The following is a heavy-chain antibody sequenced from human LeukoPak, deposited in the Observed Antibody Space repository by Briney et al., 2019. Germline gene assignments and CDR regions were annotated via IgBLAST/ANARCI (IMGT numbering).Heavy chain of an antibody. Sequence: GGSLRLSCAASGFTFSSYEMNWVRQAPGKGLEWVSSISSSSSYIYYADSVKGRFTISRDNAKNSLYLQMNSLRAEDTAVYYCARSDDSSGYSTSPFDYWGQGTLVTVSS. CDR1: GFTFSSYE. D-gene: IGHD3-22*01. V-gene: IGHV3-21*01. J-gene: IGHJ4*02. CDR2: ISSSSSYI. CDR3: ARSDDSSGYSTSPFDY.